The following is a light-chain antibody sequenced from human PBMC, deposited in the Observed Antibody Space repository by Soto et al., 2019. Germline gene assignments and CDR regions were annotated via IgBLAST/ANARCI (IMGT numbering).Light chain of an antibody. CDR1: SSSIGNNY. V-gene: IGLV1-51*02. CDR3: GSWDNSLSGFV. J-gene: IGLJ1*01. CDR2: ESN. Sequence: QSVLTQPPSVSAAPGQKVIISCSGSSSSIGNNYVSWYQQLPGTTPKLLIYESNRRHLGISDRFSAYKSGTSATLGISGLQSGDEADYYCGSWDNSLSGFVFGTGTKVTVL.